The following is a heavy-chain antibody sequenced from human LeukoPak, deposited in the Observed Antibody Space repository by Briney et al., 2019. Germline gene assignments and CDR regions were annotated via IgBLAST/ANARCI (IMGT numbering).Heavy chain of an antibody. CDR1: GVTISSNY. Sequence: AGGSLRLSRAASGVTISSNYMSWVRQAPGKGLEWVSVIYSDGSTYYADSVKGRFTSSRDNSKNTLYLQMNSLRAEDTAVYYCAREDGEMGSDWGQGTLVTVSS. CDR2: IYSDGST. CDR3: AREDGEMGSD. D-gene: IGHD3-10*01. J-gene: IGHJ4*02. V-gene: IGHV3-53*01.